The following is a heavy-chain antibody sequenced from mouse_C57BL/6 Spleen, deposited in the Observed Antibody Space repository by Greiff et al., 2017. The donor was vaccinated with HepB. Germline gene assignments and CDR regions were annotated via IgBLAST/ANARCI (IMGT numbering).Heavy chain of an antibody. J-gene: IGHJ4*01. CDR1: GFTFSSYA. CDR2: ISDGGSYT. CDR3: AREGNYVNYAMDY. D-gene: IGHD2-1*01. V-gene: IGHV5-4*01. Sequence: EVHLVESGGGLVKPGGSLKLSCAASGFTFSSYAMSWVRQTPEKRLEWVATISDGGSYTYYPDNVKGRFTISRDNAKNNLYLQMSHLKSEDTAMYYCAREGNYVNYAMDYWGQGTSVTVSS.